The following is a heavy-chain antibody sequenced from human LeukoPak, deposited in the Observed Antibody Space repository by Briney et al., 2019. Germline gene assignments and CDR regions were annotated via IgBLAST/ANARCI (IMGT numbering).Heavy chain of an antibody. D-gene: IGHD3-10*01. CDR2: INHSGST. CDR1: GGSFSGYY. V-gene: IGHV4-34*01. J-gene: IGHJ1*01. CDR3: ATGRVYYASEF. Sequence: PSETLSLTCAVYGGSFSGYYWSWIRQPPGKGLEWIGEINHSGSTNYNPSLMGRVTISLDTSKNQFSLRLTSVTAADTAVYYCATGRVYYASEFWGQGAPVTVSS.